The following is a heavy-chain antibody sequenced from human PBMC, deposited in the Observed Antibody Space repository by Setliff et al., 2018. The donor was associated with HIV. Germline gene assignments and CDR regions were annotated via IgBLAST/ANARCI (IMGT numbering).Heavy chain of an antibody. D-gene: IGHD3-10*01. Sequence: ASVKVSCKASADTFTNCLINWVRQAPGQGLEWMGRIIPISGTANNAQKFQGRVTITADKSTSTAYTQLSSLRSEDTAFYYCARSQKDISMVGGALKPGASDIWGQGTLVTVSS. J-gene: IGHJ3*02. V-gene: IGHV1-69*06. CDR2: IIPISGTA. CDR1: ADTFTNCL. CDR3: ARSQKDISMVGGALKPGASDI.